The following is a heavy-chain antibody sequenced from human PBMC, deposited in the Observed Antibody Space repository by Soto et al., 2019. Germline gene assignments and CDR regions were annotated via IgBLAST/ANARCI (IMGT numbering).Heavy chain of an antibody. CDR3: AREASSSSGEEYYYYYGMDV. CDR2: IIPIFGTA. D-gene: IGHD6-6*01. V-gene: IGHV1-69*13. J-gene: IGHJ6*02. Sequence: SVKVSCKASGGTFSSYAISWVRQAPGQGLEWMGGIIPIFGTANYAQRFQGRVTITADESTSTAYMELSSLRSEDTAVYYCAREASSSSGEEYYYYYGMDVWGQGTTVTVSS. CDR1: GGTFSSYA.